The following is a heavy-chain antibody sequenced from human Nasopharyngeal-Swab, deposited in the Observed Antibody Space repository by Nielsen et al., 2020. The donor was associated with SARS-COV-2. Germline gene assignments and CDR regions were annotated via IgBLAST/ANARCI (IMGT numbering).Heavy chain of an antibody. Sequence: GGSLRLSCASSGFTFSSYGMHWVRQAPGKGLEWLAVIWYDGSNKYYADSVKGRFTISRDNSKNTLYLQMNSLRAEDTAVYYCASTGIVGATTLDFDYWGQGTLVTVSS. V-gene: IGHV3-33*01. J-gene: IGHJ4*02. CDR3: ASTGIVGATTLDFDY. CDR2: IWYDGSNK. D-gene: IGHD1-26*01. CDR1: GFTFSSYG.